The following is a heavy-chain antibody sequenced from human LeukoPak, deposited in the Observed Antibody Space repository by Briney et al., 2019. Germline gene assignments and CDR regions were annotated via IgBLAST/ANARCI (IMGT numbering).Heavy chain of an antibody. Sequence: ASVKVSCKASGYTFTSYDINWVRQATGQGLEWMGWMNPNSGNTGYAQKFQGRVTMTRNTSISTAYMELSSLRSEDTAVYYCARRKRSAAGGRNWFDPGAREPWPPSPQ. J-gene: IGHJ5*02. CDR3: ARRKRSAAGGRNWFDP. CDR1: GYTFTSYD. CDR2: MNPNSGNT. V-gene: IGHV1-8*01. D-gene: IGHD6-13*01.